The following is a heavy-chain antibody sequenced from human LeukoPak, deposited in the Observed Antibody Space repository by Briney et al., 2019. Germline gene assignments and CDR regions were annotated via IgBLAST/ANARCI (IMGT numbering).Heavy chain of an antibody. Sequence: ASETLSLTCTVFGGSISSYYWSWIRQPPGKGLEWIGFIYYSGGTNYNPSLKSRVTISVDTSKNQFFLNLRSVTAADTAVYYCARVPRIEAGATGDWFDPWGQGTVVTVSS. CDR1: GGSISSYY. D-gene: IGHD6-13*01. J-gene: IGHJ5*02. V-gene: IGHV4-59*01. CDR2: IYYSGGT. CDR3: ARVPRIEAGATGDWFDP.